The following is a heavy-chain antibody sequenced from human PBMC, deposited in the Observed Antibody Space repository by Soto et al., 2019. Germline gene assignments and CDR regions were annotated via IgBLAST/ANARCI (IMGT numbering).Heavy chain of an antibody. Sequence: EVKLVESGGGLVQPGGSLRLSGAASGFSFSYYSMNWVRQAPGKGLEWISYIGSSSSIIFYADSVKGRFTISRNNAKNSLYLPMDRLRDEDMAVYYCAKERNTASPALDVWGQATTVTVFS. CDR1: GFSFSYYS. CDR3: AKERNTASPALDV. V-gene: IGHV3-48*02. J-gene: IGHJ6*02. CDR2: IGSSSSII. D-gene: IGHD6-6*01.